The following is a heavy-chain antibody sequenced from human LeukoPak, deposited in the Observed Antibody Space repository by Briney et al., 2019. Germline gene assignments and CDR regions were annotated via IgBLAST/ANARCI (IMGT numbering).Heavy chain of an antibody. J-gene: IGHJ4*02. D-gene: IGHD6-13*01. V-gene: IGHV1-46*01. CDR1: GYTFTSYY. Sequence: ASVKVSCKASGYTFTSYYMHWVRQAPGQGLEWMGIINPSGGSTSYAQKFQGRVTMTRDMSTSTVYMELSSLRSEDTAVYYCARLLPGIAAAGTGSDYWGQGTLVTVSS. CDR2: INPSGGST. CDR3: ARLLPGIAAAGTGSDY.